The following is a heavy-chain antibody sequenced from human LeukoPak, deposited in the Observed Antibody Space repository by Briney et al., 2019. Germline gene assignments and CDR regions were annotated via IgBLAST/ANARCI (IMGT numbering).Heavy chain of an antibody. Sequence: GGSLRLSCAASGFTFSRYSMHWVRQAPGKGLVWVSHVNSDGSGTDYADSVKGRFTISRDNAKNTLYLQMNSLRVEDTAVYYCARDAWRPSYYDDYGGLLNWGQGTLVTVSS. J-gene: IGHJ4*02. D-gene: IGHD3-22*01. CDR3: ARDAWRPSYYDDYGGLLN. CDR1: GFTFSRYS. V-gene: IGHV3-74*01. CDR2: VNSDGSGT.